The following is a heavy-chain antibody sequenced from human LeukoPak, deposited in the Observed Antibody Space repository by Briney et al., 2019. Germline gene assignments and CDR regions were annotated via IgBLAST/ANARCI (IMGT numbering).Heavy chain of an antibody. J-gene: IGHJ6*03. V-gene: IGHV3-30-3*01. D-gene: IGHD2-2*01. CDR2: MSYDGTNK. Sequence: PGRSLRLSCAASGFIFSSYAMHWVRQAPGRGLEWVAVMSYDGTNKYYADSVKGRFTISRDNSKNTLYLQMNSLRAEDTAVYYCARDGGLYCSSTSCSRYYFMDVWGKGTTVTVSS. CDR3: ARDGGLYCSSTSCSRYYFMDV. CDR1: GFIFSSYA.